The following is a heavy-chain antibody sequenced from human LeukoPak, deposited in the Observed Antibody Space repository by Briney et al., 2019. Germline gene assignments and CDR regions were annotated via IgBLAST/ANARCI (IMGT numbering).Heavy chain of an antibody. CDR2: ISGSGGST. Sequence: GGSLRLSCAASGFTFSSHAMSWVRQAPGKGLEWVSTISGSGGSTYYADSVKGRFTIYRDNSKNTLYLQMNSLRAEDTAVYYCAKDSAAAGFDYWGQGTLVTVSS. CDR3: AKDSAAAGFDY. D-gene: IGHD6-13*01. J-gene: IGHJ4*02. V-gene: IGHV3-23*01. CDR1: GFTFSSHA.